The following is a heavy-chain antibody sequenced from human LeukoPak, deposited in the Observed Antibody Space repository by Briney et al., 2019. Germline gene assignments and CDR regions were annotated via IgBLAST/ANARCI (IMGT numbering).Heavy chain of an antibody. V-gene: IGHV3-21*01. CDR1: GFTFSSYN. Sequence: GGSLRLSCAASGFTFSSYNMNWVRQAPGKGLEWVSSISSSSSYIYYADSVKGRFTISRDNAKNSLYLQMNSLRAEDTAVYYCATDDSSGYYYFDYWGQGTLVTVSS. CDR3: ATDDSSGYYYFDY. CDR2: ISSSSSYI. J-gene: IGHJ4*02. D-gene: IGHD3-22*01.